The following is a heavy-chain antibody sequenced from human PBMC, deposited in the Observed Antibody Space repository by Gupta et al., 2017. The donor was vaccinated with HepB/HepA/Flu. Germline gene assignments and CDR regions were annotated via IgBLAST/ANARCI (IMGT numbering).Heavy chain of an antibody. D-gene: IGHD6-19*01. CDR2: IYREGDT. Sequence: EVQLVESGGGLIQPGGSLRLSCEASGFSVSSDCLGWVRQAPGKGLEYVSVIYREGDTRYIDSVKGRFTISRDNSKNMVYLQMNDLRVEDTALYYCAREYGDGWYSDYWGQGTLVTVSS. J-gene: IGHJ4*02. CDR1: GFSVSSDC. V-gene: IGHV3-53*01. CDR3: AREYGDGWYSDY.